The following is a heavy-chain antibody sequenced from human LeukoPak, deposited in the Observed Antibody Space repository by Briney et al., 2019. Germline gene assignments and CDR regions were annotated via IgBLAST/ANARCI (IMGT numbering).Heavy chain of an antibody. J-gene: IGHJ6*02. CDR2: INPNSGGT. CDR1: GYTFTGYY. D-gene: IGHD3-10*01. Sequence: ASVKVSCKASGYTFTGYYMHWVRQAPGQGLEWMGWINPNSGGTNYAQKFQGRVNMTRETSISTAYMELSRVRSDDTAVYYCARGLSGSGSYYDYGMDVWGQGATVTVSS. V-gene: IGHV1-2*02. CDR3: ARGLSGSGSYYDYGMDV.